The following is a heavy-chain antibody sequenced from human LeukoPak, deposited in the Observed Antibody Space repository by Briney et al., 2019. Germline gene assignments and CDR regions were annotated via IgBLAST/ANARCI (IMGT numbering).Heavy chain of an antibody. CDR1: GYTFTGYD. V-gene: IGHV1-2*02. Sequence: GASVKVSFKASGYTFTGYDMHWVRQAPGQGLEWMGWINPNSGGTNYAQQFQGRVTMTRDTSISTAYMELSRLRSDDTAMYYCARVDTTTVTTYGAFDIWGQGTMVTVSS. CDR2: INPNSGGT. D-gene: IGHD4-17*01. CDR3: ARVDTTTVTTYGAFDI. J-gene: IGHJ3*02.